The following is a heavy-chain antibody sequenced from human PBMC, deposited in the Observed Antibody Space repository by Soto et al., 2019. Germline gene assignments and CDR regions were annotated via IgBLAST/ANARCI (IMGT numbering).Heavy chain of an antibody. CDR1: GGSISSYY. CDR2: IYYSGST. Sequence: QVQLQESGPGLVKPSETLSLTCTVSGGSISSYYWSWIRQPPGKGLEWIGYIYYSGSTNYNPSLKSRVTISVDTSKNQCSLKLSSVTAADTAVYYCARDGYYYDSSGYQRVYYFDYWGQGTLVTVSS. CDR3: ARDGYYYDSSGYQRVYYFDY. J-gene: IGHJ4*02. V-gene: IGHV4-59*01. D-gene: IGHD3-22*01.